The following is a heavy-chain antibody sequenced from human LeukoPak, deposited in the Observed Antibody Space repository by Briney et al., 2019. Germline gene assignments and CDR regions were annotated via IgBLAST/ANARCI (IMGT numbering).Heavy chain of an antibody. V-gene: IGHV3-23*01. CDR3: AKDQWLVPSDY. CDR2: ISISGNT. CDR1: GFSFSSYG. D-gene: IGHD6-19*01. Sequence: GSLRLSCAASGFSFSSYGMSWVRQAPGKGLEWVSAISISGNTYYADSGKGRFTISRDTSQNTPYLQMNSLRAEDTAVYYCAKDQWLVPSDYWGQGTLVTVSS. J-gene: IGHJ4*02.